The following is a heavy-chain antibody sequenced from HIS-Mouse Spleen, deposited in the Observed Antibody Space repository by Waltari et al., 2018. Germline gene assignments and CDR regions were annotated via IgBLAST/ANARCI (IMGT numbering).Heavy chain of an antibody. V-gene: IGHV1-2*02. CDR2: INPNTGGT. J-gene: IGHJ3*02. CDR1: GYTFTGYY. Sequence: QVQLVQSGAEVKKPGASVKVSCKASGYTFTGYYMHWVRQAPGQGLEWMGGINPNTGGTNDERKLQGRVTMTRDTSISTAYMELSRLRSDDTAVYYCARQRTRDYVAFDIWGQGTMVTVSS. D-gene: IGHD4-17*01. CDR3: ARQRTRDYVAFDI.